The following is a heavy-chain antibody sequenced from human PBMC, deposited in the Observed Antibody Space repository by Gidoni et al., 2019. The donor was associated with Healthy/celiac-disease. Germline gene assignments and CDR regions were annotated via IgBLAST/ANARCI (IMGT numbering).Heavy chain of an antibody. CDR1: GGSISSYY. V-gene: IGHV4-59*08. D-gene: IGHD7-27*01. CDR2: IYYSGST. Sequence: QVQLQESGPGLVKPSETLSLTCTVSGGSISSYYWSWIRQPPGKGLEWIGYIYYSGSTNYNPSLKSRVTISVDTSKNQFSLKLSSVTAADTAVYYCARLWADYFDYWGQGTLVTVSS. J-gene: IGHJ4*02. CDR3: ARLWADYFDY.